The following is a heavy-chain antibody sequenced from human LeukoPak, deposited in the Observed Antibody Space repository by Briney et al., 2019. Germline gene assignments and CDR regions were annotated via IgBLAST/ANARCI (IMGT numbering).Heavy chain of an antibody. CDR2: IWHVGSHK. J-gene: IGHJ4*02. CDR3: AREIFGSGSYPDY. D-gene: IGHD3-10*01. V-gene: IGHV3-33*01. CDR1: GFAFNTYA. Sequence: GGSQRLSCAPSGFAFNTYAMHWVRQAPGKGREWVTFIWHVGSHKFNIDSVEGRFTISRDNSRNTVYLQMTGLRAEDAAVYYCAREIFGSGSYPDYWGQGTLVTVST.